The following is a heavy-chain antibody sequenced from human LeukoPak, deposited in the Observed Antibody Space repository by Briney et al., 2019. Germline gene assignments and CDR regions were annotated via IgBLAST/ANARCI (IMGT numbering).Heavy chain of an antibody. Sequence: GSLRLSCAASGFIFTRYWMSCVRQAPGKGLEWVANIKQDGSEKYYVDSVKGRFTISRDNAKNSLFLQMSSLRAEDTAVYYCARHVRFDGVDYWGQGTLVTVSS. CDR2: IKQDGSEK. CDR1: GFIFTRYW. J-gene: IGHJ4*02. D-gene: IGHD3-3*01. V-gene: IGHV3-7*01. CDR3: ARHVRFDGVDY.